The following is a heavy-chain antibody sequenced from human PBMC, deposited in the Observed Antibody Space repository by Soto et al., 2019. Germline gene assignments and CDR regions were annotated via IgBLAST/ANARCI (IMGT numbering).Heavy chain of an antibody. J-gene: IGHJ4*02. CDR1: GFTFSDAA. V-gene: IGHV3-73*01. CDR3: TRHSVDY. CDR2: IRAKAYSYAT. Sequence: EVQLVESGGGLVQPGGSLKLSCAASGFTFSDAALHWVRQASGKGLEWVGRIRAKAYSYATAYAASVKGRFTISREDAKNTAYLQMNSLETEDTAVYYCTRHSVDYWGQGTLVTVSS.